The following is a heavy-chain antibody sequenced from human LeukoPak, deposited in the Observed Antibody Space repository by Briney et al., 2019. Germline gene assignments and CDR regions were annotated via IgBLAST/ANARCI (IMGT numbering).Heavy chain of an antibody. Sequence: SFTSYWIGWIRQPPGKGLEWIGSISFSGRTFSNPSLQSRVTISVDTSKNQFSLKLSSVTAADTGVYYCARRPGVGIQLSTFDYWGQGTLVTVSS. CDR1: SFTSYW. D-gene: IGHD5-18*01. CDR2: ISFSGRT. CDR3: ARRPGVGIQLSTFDY. V-gene: IGHV4-39*01. J-gene: IGHJ4*02.